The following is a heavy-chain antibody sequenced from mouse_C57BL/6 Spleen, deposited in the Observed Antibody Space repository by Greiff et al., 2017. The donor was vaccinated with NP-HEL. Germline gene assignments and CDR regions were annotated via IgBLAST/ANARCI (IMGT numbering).Heavy chain of an antibody. V-gene: IGHV1-53*01. CDR3: ARSAYGNYAWYFDV. D-gene: IGHD2-1*01. Sequence: VQLQQPGTELVKPGASVKLSCKASGYTFTSYWMHWVKQRPGQGLEWIGNINPSNGGTNYNEKFKSKATLTVDKSSSTAYMQLSSLTSEDSAVYYCARSAYGNYAWYFDVWGTGTTVTVSS. CDR2: INPSNGGT. J-gene: IGHJ1*03. CDR1: GYTFTSYW.